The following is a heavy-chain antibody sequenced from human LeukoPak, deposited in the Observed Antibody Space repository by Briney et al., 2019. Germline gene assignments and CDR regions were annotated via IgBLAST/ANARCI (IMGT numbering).Heavy chain of an antibody. CDR2: ITSSSSSI. V-gene: IGHV3-48*02. CDR3: TGDCSSTSCYGY. D-gene: IGHD2-2*01. Sequence: ARGCLRLSCAASGFTFSVYSMNWVRQAPGKGLEWVSYITSSSSSIYYADSVKGRFTTSRDNAKNSLYLQMNSLRDEDTAVYYCTGDCSSTSCYGYWGQGALVTVSP. J-gene: IGHJ4*02. CDR1: GFTFSVYS.